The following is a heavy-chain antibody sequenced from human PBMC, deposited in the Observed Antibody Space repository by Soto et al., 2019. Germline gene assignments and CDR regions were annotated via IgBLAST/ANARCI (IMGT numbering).Heavy chain of an antibody. Sequence: PGGSLRLSCAASGFTFSSYDMSWVRQAPGKGLEWVSAISGSGGSTYYADSVKGRFTISRDNSKNTLYLQRNSLRAEDTAVYYCAIEISYVSGGHLYYGMDVLGQGTAVTVSS. D-gene: IGHD3-16*01. V-gene: IGHV3-23*01. CDR2: ISGSGGST. CDR1: GFTFSSYD. J-gene: IGHJ6*02. CDR3: AIEISYVSGGHLYYGMDV.